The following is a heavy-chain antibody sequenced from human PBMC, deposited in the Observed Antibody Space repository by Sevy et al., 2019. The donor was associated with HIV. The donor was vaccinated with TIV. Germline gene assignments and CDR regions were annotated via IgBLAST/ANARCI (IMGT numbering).Heavy chain of an antibody. CDR2: IKQDGGAQ. D-gene: IGHD2-15*01. V-gene: IGHV3-7*01. Sequence: GGSLRLSCAVSGFTFSSYWMSWVRQAPGKGLEWVANIKQDGGAQYYVDSVKGRFAISRDNAKNSLFLQMNSLRVEDTAVYYCARSTNSPALDYWGQGTPVTVSS. CDR3: ARSTNSPALDY. J-gene: IGHJ4*02. CDR1: GFTFSSYW.